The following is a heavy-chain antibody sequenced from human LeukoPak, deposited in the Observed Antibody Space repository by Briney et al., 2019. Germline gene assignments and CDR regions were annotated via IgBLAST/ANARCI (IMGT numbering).Heavy chain of an antibody. J-gene: IGHJ5*02. CDR2: IYPGDSDT. Sequence: GESLRISCKGSGYSFTSYWIGWVRQMPGKGLEWMGIIYPGDSDTRYSPSFQGQVTISADKSISTAYLQWSSLKASDTAMYYCARHGAYDFVEQWFDPWGQGTLVTVSS. V-gene: IGHV5-51*01. CDR1: GYSFTSYW. D-gene: IGHD3-3*01. CDR3: ARHGAYDFVEQWFDP.